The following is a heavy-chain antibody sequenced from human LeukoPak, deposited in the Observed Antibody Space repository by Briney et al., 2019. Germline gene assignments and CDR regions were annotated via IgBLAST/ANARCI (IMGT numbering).Heavy chain of an antibody. CDR2: TSGSGGNT. CDR3: ARRGESTNYGDYRFDS. V-gene: IGHV3-23*01. D-gene: IGHD4-17*01. Sequence: GGSLRLSCAASGFTFSSYAMSWVRQAPGMGLEWVSATSGSGGNTYYADFVKGRFTISRDNSKSTLYLQMNSLRAEDTAVYYCARRGESTNYGDYRFDSWGQGTLVTVSS. CDR1: GFTFSSYA. J-gene: IGHJ4*02.